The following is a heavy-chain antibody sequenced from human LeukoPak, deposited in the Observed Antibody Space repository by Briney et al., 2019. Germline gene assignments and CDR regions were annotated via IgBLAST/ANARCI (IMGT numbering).Heavy chain of an antibody. D-gene: IGHD3-10*01. J-gene: IGHJ3*02. CDR3: ATERSEYFYDSGYDAFDI. Sequence: GGSLRLSCAASGFAFSDSWMSWVRQTPGKGLEWVGRIQSKTDGGSTDYAAAVKGRFTVSRNDSKSTLYLQMNSLKTDDTAVYYCATERSEYFYDSGYDAFDIWGQGTVVTVSS. CDR1: GFAFSDSW. CDR2: IQSKTDGGST. V-gene: IGHV3-15*01.